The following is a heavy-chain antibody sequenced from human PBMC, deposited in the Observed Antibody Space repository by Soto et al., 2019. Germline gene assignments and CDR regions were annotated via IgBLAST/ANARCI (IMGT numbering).Heavy chain of an antibody. CDR1: GDSISSADYS. V-gene: IGHV4-30-2*01. CDR3: ASQTSGLWLS. CDR2: ISHSGST. Sequence: HLQLQESGSRLVKPSQTLSLNCAVSGDSISSADYSWNWVRQPPGKGLEWIGYISHSGSTYYNPSLNXQVXIXADRSRNHFSLNLNSVTAADTAVYYCASQTSGLWLSWGQGTMVTVSS. D-gene: IGHD3-10*01. J-gene: IGHJ5*02.